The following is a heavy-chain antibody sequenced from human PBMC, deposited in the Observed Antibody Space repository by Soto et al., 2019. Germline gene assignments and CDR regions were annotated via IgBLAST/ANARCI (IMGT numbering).Heavy chain of an antibody. D-gene: IGHD3-3*01. Sequence: SETLSLTCTVSGGSISIGDYYWSCIRQPPGKGLEWIGYIYYSGSTYYNPSLKSRVTISVDTSKNQFSLKLSSVTAADTAVYYCARDNILGILYGGMDVWGQGTTVTVSS. CDR2: IYYSGST. V-gene: IGHV4-30-4*01. CDR3: ARDNILGILYGGMDV. CDR1: GGSISIGDYY. J-gene: IGHJ6*02.